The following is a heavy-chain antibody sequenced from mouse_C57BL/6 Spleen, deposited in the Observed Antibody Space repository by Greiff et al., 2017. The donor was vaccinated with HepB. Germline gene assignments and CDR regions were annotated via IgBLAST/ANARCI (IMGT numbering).Heavy chain of an antibody. V-gene: IGHV1-15*01. J-gene: IGHJ2*01. Sequence: VQLQQSGAELVRPGASVTLSCKASGYTFTDYEMHWVKQTPVHGLEWIGAIDPETGGTAYNQKFKGKAILTADKSSSTAYMELRSLTSEDSAVYYCTRWDLSRDYWGQGTTLTVSS. CDR3: TRWDLSRDY. D-gene: IGHD2-3*01. CDR1: GYTFTDYE. CDR2: IDPETGGT.